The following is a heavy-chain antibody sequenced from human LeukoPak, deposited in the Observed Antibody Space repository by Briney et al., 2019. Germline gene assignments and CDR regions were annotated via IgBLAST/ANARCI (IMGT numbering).Heavy chain of an antibody. CDR1: GGSISSYY. V-gene: IGHV4-59*08. J-gene: IGHJ4*02. Sequence: SETLSLTCTVSGGSISSYYWGWIRQPPGKELEWIGYIYYSGSTNYNPFLKSRVTISVDTSKNQFSLKLNSVTAADTAVYYCARQRYFYGSGSPSHYFDYWGQGTLVTVTS. CDR2: IYYSGST. D-gene: IGHD3-10*01. CDR3: ARQRYFYGSGSPSHYFDY.